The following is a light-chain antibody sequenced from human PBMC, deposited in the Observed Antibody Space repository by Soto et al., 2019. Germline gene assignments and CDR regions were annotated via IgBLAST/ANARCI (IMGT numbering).Light chain of an antibody. CDR1: QSVIIY. Sequence: EVVLTPSQSTLSFSPLEIANLSFSASQSVIIYLALFQPRPGQPPRLLIHDASSRATGIPARFSGSGSGTAFTLTISSLEPEDFAGYDCQQRSTWPLNFGGATKV. J-gene: IGKJ4*01. V-gene: IGKV3-11*01. CDR2: DAS. CDR3: QQRSTWPLN.